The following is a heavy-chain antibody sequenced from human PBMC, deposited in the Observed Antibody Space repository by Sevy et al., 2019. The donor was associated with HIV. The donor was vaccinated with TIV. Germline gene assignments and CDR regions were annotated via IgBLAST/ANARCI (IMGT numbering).Heavy chain of an antibody. D-gene: IGHD3-10*01. V-gene: IGHV3-23*01. CDR1: GVTFSDYA. CDR2: ISGFGDKT. J-gene: IGHJ4*02. CDR3: ARVTVRGFDY. Sequence: GGSLRLSCAVSGVTFSDYAMSWVRQAPGKGLEWVSFISGFGDKTYYADSVRGRFTISRDNSKNTLYLQMNSLRAEDTAVYYCARVTVRGFDYWGQGTLVTVSS.